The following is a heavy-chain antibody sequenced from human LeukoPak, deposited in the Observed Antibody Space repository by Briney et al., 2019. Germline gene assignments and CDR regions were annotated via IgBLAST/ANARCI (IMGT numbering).Heavy chain of an antibody. D-gene: IGHD3-3*01. CDR2: IYYSGST. CDR1: GGSISSSSYY. Sequence: TSETLSLTCTVSGGSISSSSYYWGWIRQPPGKGLEWIGSIYYSGSTYYNPSLKSRVTISVDTSKNQFSLKLSSVTAADTAVYYCARHYDFWSGYLNAFDIWGQGTMVTVSS. CDR3: ARHYDFWSGYLNAFDI. V-gene: IGHV4-39*01. J-gene: IGHJ3*02.